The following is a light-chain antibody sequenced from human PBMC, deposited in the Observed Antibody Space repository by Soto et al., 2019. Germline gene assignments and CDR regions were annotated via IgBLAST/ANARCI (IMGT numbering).Light chain of an antibody. CDR3: QQYNTWPST. CDR2: GAS. Sequence: EIVMTQSPATLAVSPGERAALSCRASQSVSRNFAWYQQKPGQAPRLLIYGASSRATGTPARFSGSGSGTEFTLTISSLQSEAFAVYFFQQYNTWPSTFGLGTKLEMK. V-gene: IGKV3-15*01. CDR1: QSVSRN. J-gene: IGKJ2*01.